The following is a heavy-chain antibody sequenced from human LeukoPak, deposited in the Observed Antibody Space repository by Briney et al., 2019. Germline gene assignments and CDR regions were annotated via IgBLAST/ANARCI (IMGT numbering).Heavy chain of an antibody. Sequence: PSETLSLTCTVSGGSISSYYWSWIRRPPGKGLEWIGFIYYSGSTNYNPSLKSRVTISVDTSKNQFSLSLSSVTAADTAVYYCAGSITMIVVDYWGQGTLVTVSS. J-gene: IGHJ4*02. V-gene: IGHV4-59*12. CDR2: IYYSGST. D-gene: IGHD3-22*01. CDR1: GGSISSYY. CDR3: AGSITMIVVDY.